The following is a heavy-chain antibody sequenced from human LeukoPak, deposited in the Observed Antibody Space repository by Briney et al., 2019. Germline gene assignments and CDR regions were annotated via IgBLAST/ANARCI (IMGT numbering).Heavy chain of an antibody. Sequence: ASVKVSCKASGYTFTSYGISWVRQAPGQGLEWMGWISAYNGNTNYAQKLQGRVTMTTDTSTSTAYMELRSLRSDDTAVYYCARETDFWSDYYLAFDIWGQGTMVTVSS. CDR1: GYTFTSYG. J-gene: IGHJ3*02. V-gene: IGHV1-18*01. D-gene: IGHD3-3*01. CDR2: ISAYNGNT. CDR3: ARETDFWSDYYLAFDI.